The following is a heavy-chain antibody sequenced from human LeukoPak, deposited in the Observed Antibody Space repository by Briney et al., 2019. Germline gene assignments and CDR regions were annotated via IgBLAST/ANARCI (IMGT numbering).Heavy chain of an antibody. V-gene: IGHV4-59*01. CDR2: IYYSGST. D-gene: IGHD3-22*01. CDR3: ARGYTGGGYYYDSSGYYPRYFDY. Sequence: SETLPLTCTVSGGSISTYYWSWIRQPPGKGLEWIGFIYYSGSTNYNPSLKSRVTISVDTSKNQVSLKLSSVTAADTAVYHCARGYTGGGYYYDSSGYYPRYFDYWGQGTLVTVSS. J-gene: IGHJ4*02. CDR1: GGSISTYY.